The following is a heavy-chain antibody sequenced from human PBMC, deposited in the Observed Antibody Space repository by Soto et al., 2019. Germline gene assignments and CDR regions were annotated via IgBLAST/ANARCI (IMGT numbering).Heavy chain of an antibody. D-gene: IGHD4-17*01. CDR3: GAQDYGAKGYYFEP. J-gene: IGHJ4*02. Sequence: QLQLQESGPGLVKPSETLSLTCTVSSGSISSSSSYWGWIRPPPGQGLERIGSIYYRGNTYYNPYLKSRVTISIDSSKTQFSLKLNSVTTADTAVYYGGAQDYGAKGYYFEPCGQGTLVTVSS. CDR1: SGSISSSSSY. V-gene: IGHV4-39*01. CDR2: IYYRGNT.